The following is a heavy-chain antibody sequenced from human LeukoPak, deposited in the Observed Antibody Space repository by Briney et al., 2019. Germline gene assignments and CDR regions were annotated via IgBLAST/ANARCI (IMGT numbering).Heavy chain of an antibody. J-gene: IGHJ4*02. CDR1: GFTFSSYS. CDR3: ARDKLYDFWSGPLDY. Sequence: PGGSLRLSCAASGFTFSSYSMSWVRQAPGKGLEWVANIKQDGSEKYYVDSVKGRFTISRDNAKNSLYLQMNSLRAEDTAVYYCARDKLYDFWSGPLDYWGQGTLVTVSS. CDR2: IKQDGSEK. V-gene: IGHV3-7*01. D-gene: IGHD3-3*01.